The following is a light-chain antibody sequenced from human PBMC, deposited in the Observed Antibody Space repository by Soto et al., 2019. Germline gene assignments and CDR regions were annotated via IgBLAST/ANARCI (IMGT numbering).Light chain of an antibody. V-gene: IGKV3-20*01. Sequence: EIVLTQSPGTLSLSPGERATLSCRASQSVSSSYLAWYQQKPGQAPRLLIYGASSRATGIPDRFSGSGSGTDVTLTISRLEPEDFAVYYCQQDGSSSITFGQGTRMDIK. CDR2: GAS. CDR1: QSVSSSY. CDR3: QQDGSSSIT. J-gene: IGKJ5*01.